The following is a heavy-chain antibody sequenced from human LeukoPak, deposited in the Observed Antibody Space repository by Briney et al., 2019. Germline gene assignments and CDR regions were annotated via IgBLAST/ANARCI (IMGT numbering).Heavy chain of an antibody. Sequence: GGSLRLSFAASGFTFSNYNMNWVRQAPGRGLEWVSYISTTGIDIYYADSVKGRFTISRHNAKDSLYLQMNSLRAEDTAVYYCAREEFGFDYWGQGTLVTVSS. J-gene: IGHJ4*02. CDR1: GFTFSNYN. V-gene: IGHV3-21*05. CDR2: ISTTGIDI. D-gene: IGHD2/OR15-2a*01. CDR3: AREEFGFDY.